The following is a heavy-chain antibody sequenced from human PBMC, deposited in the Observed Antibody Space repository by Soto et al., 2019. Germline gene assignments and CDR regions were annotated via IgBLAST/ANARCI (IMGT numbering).Heavy chain of an antibody. CDR1: GGSISSGGYS. D-gene: IGHD4-17*01. CDR2: IYHSGST. CDR3: ARMSPTVFPAFEI. J-gene: IGHJ3*02. Sequence: QLQLQESGSGLVKPSQTLSLTCAVSGGSISSGGYSWSWIRQPPGKGLEWIGYIYHSGSTYYNPSLKSRATTSVDRSKNQFSLKLSSVTAADTAVYYCARMSPTVFPAFEIWGQGTMVTVSS. V-gene: IGHV4-30-2*01.